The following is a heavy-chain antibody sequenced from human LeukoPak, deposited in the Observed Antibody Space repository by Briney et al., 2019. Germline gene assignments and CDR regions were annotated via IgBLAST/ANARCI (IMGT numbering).Heavy chain of an antibody. CDR2: ISSSGSTI. CDR3: ALAPMTTVTSFDY. J-gene: IGHJ4*02. Sequence: GGSLRLSCAASGFTFSSHEMNWVRQAPGKGLEWVSYISSSGSTIYYADSVKGRLTISRDNAKNSLYLQMNSLRAEDTAVYYCALAPMTTVTSFDYWGQGTLVTVSS. V-gene: IGHV3-48*03. CDR1: GFTFSSHE. D-gene: IGHD4-17*01.